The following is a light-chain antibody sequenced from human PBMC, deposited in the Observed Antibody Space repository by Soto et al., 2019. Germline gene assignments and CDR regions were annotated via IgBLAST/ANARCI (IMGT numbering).Light chain of an antibody. CDR2: AAS. CDR3: QKYNSAPLFT. V-gene: IGKV1-27*01. Sequence: DIPMTQSPSSLSASVGDRVTITCRASQGISNSLAWYQLKPGKVPKLLIFAASTLQSGVPSRFSGSGSGTDFTLTISSLQPEDVATYYCQKYNSAPLFTFGPGTKVDIK. J-gene: IGKJ3*01. CDR1: QGISNS.